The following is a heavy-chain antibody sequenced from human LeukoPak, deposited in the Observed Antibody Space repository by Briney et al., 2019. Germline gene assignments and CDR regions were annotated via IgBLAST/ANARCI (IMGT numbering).Heavy chain of an antibody. CDR3: AREWGIAGIDY. V-gene: IGHV3-21*01. J-gene: IGHJ4*02. D-gene: IGHD6-13*01. CDR1: GFTFSSYS. CDR2: ISSSSSYI. Sequence: GGSLRLSCAASGFTFSSYSMHWARQAPGKGLEWVSSISSSSSYIYYADSVKGRFTISRDNAKNSLYLQMNSLRAEDTAVYYCAREWGIAGIDYWGQGTLVTVSS.